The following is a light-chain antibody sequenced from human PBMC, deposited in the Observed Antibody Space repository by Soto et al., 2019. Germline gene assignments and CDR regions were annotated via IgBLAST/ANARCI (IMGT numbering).Light chain of an antibody. V-gene: IGKV3-20*01. J-gene: IGKJ2*01. CDR3: QQYGSSPYT. CDR1: QTIRSDY. CDR2: GAS. Sequence: EIVLTQSPGTLSLSPGERATLSCRASQTIRSDYLAWYQQNPGQAPRLLIYGASTRATGIPDRFRGRGSGTEFSLTISTLDPEDFAVYYCQQYGSSPYTFGQGTKLESK.